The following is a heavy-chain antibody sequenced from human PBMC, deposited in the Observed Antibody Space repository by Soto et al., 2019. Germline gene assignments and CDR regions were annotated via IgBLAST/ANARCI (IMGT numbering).Heavy chain of an antibody. CDR2: ISGSGGST. J-gene: IGHJ6*02. D-gene: IGHD6-6*01. V-gene: IGHV3-23*01. CDR1: GFTFSSYA. CDR3: AKDTYSSSSRGTEYYYYYGMDV. Sequence: PGGSLRLSXAASGFTFSSYAMSWVRQAPGKGLEWVSAISGSGGSTYYADSVKGRFTISRDNSKNTLYLQMNSLRAEDTAVYYCAKDTYSSSSRGTEYYYYYGMDVWGQGTTVTVSS.